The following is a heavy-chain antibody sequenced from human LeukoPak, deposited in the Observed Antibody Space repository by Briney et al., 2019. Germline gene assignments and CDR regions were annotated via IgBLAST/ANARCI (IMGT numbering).Heavy chain of an antibody. CDR3: AREWPPYSDPPRNWFDP. CDR2: IYYSGST. D-gene: IGHD4-17*01. CDR1: GGSVSSGSYY. Sequence: PSETLSLTCTVSGGSVSSGSYYWSWIRQPPGKGLEWIGYIYYSGSTNYNPSLKSRVTISVDTSKNQFSLKLSSVTAADTAVYYCAREWPPYSDPPRNWFDPWGQGTLVTVSS. V-gene: IGHV4-61*01. J-gene: IGHJ5*02.